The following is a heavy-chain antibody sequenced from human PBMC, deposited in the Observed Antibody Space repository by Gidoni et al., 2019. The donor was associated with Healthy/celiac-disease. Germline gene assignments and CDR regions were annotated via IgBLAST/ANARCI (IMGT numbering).Heavy chain of an antibody. J-gene: IGHJ4*02. CDR1: GSTFTRYG. CDR3: ARDGAWLVVAATDRPFFDY. V-gene: IGHV1-18*01. CDR2: ISAYNGNT. Sequence: QVQLVQSGAEVKQPAASVKVSCKASGSTFTRYGISWVRQAPGQWLEWMGWISAYNGNTNYAQKLQGRVTMTTDTSTSTAYMELRSLRSDDTAVYYCARDGAWLVVAATDRPFFDYWGQGTLVTVSS. D-gene: IGHD2-15*01.